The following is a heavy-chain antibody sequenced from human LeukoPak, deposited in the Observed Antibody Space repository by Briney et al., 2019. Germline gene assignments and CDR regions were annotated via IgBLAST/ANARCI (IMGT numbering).Heavy chain of an antibody. CDR3: ARDRSTVVTLLDY. D-gene: IGHD4-23*01. J-gene: IGHJ4*02. V-gene: IGHV1-2*02. CDR2: INPNSGGT. Sequence: ASVKVSCKASGYTFTSYYMHWVRQAPGQGLEWMGWINPNSGGTNYAQKFQGRVTMTRDTSISTAYMELSRLRSDDTAVYYCARDRSTVVTLLDYWGQGTLVTVSS. CDR1: GYTFTSYY.